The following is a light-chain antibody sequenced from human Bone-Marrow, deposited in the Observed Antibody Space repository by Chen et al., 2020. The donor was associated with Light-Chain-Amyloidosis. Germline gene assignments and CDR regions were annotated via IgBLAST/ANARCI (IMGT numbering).Light chain of an antibody. V-gene: IGLV6-57*01. Sequence: NFMLTQRHPVSESPGKTVIISCTRSSGSIATNYVQWYQQRPGSSPTTVIYEDDQRPSGVPDRFSGSIDRSSNSASLTISGLKTEDEADYYCQSYQGSSQGVFGGGTKLTVL. CDR1: SGSIATNY. CDR3: QSYQGSSQGV. J-gene: IGLJ3*02. CDR2: EDD.